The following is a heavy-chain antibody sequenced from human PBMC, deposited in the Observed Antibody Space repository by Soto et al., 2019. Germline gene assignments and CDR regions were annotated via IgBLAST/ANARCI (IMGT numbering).Heavy chain of an antibody. CDR3: ARETQTYDYVWGSYVIDY. J-gene: IGHJ4*02. CDR1: GGSISSSSYY. D-gene: IGHD3-16*01. V-gene: IGHV4-39*07. CDR2: IYYSGST. Sequence: PSETLSLTCTVSGGSISSSSYYWGWIRQPPGKGLEWIGSIYYSGSTYYNPSLKSRVTISVDTSKNQFSLKLSSVTAADTAVYYCARETQTYDYVWGSYVIDYWGQGTLVTVSS.